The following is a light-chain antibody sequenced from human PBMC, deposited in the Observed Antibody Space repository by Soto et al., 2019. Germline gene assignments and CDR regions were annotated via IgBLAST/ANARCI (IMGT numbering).Light chain of an antibody. CDR2: DVS. V-gene: IGLV2-14*03. CDR3: SSRTTSNPYV. Sequence: QSALTQPASVSGSPGQSITISCTGTSSDIGAYNSVSWYQQHPGKAPKLMIYDVSNRPSGVSNRFSASKSGNTASLTISGLQAEDEADYYCSSRTTSNPYVFGTGTKVTVL. J-gene: IGLJ1*01. CDR1: SSDIGAYNS.